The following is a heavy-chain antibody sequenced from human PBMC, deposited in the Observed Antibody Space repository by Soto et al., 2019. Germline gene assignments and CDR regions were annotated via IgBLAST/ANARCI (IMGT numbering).Heavy chain of an antibody. V-gene: IGHV4-59*12. D-gene: IGHD4-17*01. CDR1: GDSISSYY. CDR3: ARETYGDYVGYFDP. Sequence: PSETLSLTCAVSGDSISSYYCMWIRQPPGKGLEWIGYIYHSGNANYNPSLKSRVIISVDRSKNQFSLKLSSVIAADTAVYYCARETYGDYVGYFDPWGQGTLVTVSS. J-gene: IGHJ5*02. CDR2: IYHSGNA.